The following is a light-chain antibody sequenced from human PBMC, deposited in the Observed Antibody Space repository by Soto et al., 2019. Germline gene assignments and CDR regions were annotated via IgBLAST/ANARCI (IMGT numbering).Light chain of an antibody. CDR3: GSYTSSSTPYV. J-gene: IGLJ1*01. V-gene: IGLV2-14*01. CDR2: DVT. CDR1: SSDVGGYKY. Sequence: QSVLTQPASVSGSPGQSITISCTGTSSDVGGYKYVSWYQQYPGKAPKLIIYDVTYRPSGVSNRFSGSKSDNTASLTISGLRADDEADYYCGSYTSSSTPYVFGTGTKVTVL.